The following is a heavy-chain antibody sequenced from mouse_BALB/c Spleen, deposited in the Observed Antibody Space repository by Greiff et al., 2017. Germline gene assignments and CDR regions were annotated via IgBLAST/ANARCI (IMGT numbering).Heavy chain of an antibody. V-gene: IGHV1S137*01. CDR3: ARRGYGYDDAMDY. D-gene: IGHD2-2*01. J-gene: IGHJ4*01. CDR1: GYTFTDYA. CDR2: ISTYYGDA. Sequence: QVQLQQPGAELVRPGVSVKISCKGSGYTFTDYAMHWVKQSHAKSLEWIGVISTYYGDASYNQKFKGKATMTVDKSSSTAYMELARLTSEDSAIYYCARRGYGYDDAMDYWGQGTSVTVSS.